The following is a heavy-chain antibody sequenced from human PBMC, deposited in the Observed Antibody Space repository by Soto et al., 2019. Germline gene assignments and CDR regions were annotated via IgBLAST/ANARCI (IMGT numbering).Heavy chain of an antibody. D-gene: IGHD4-17*01. CDR3: ARVPTDYYYYYMDV. Sequence: PGGSLRLSCAASGFTFSSYSMNWVRQAPGKGLEWVSSISSSSSYIYYADSVKGRFTISRDNAKNSLYLQMNSLRAEDTAVYYCARVPTDYYYYYMDVWGKGTTVTVSS. V-gene: IGHV3-21*01. CDR2: ISSSSSYI. CDR1: GFTFSSYS. J-gene: IGHJ6*03.